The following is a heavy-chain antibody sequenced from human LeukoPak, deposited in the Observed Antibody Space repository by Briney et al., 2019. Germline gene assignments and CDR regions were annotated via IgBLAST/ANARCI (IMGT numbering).Heavy chain of an antibody. V-gene: IGHV3-23*01. J-gene: IGHJ4*02. CDR2: ISGSGGST. D-gene: IGHD1-26*01. CDR1: GFTFSSYA. CDR3: AKDSLPRELLRLPLDY. Sequence: HSGGSLRLSCAASGFTFSSYAMSWVRQAPGKGLEWVSAISGSGGSTYYADSVKGRFTISRDNSKNTLYLQMNSLRAEDTAVYYCAKDSLPRELLRLPLDYWGQGTLVTVSS.